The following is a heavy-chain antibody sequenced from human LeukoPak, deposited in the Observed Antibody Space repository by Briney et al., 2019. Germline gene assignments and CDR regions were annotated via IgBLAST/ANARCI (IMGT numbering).Heavy chain of an antibody. CDR1: GYTFTSYA. J-gene: IGHJ5*02. CDR2: INTGNGNT. V-gene: IGHV1-3*04. CDR3: ARGGRNYARRSLDWLDP. D-gene: IGHD4-11*01. Sequence: GASVKVSCKASGYTFTSYAMHWVRQAPGQRLEWMGWINTGNGNTKYSQKFQGRVTITRDTSASTAYMELSSLRFEDTAVYYCARGGRNYARRSLDWLDPWGQGTLVTVSS.